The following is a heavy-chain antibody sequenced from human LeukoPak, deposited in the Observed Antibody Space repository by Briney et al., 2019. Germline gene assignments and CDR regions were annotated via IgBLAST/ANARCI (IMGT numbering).Heavy chain of an antibody. Sequence: PGGSLKLSCAASGFTFSSYSMNWVRQAPGKGLEWVSSISSSSYIYYSDSVKGRFTISRDNAKNSLYLQMNSLRAEDTAVYYCAAGYCTNGVCSNFDYWGQGTLVTVSS. CDR3: AAGYCTNGVCSNFDY. CDR1: GFTFSSYS. J-gene: IGHJ4*02. V-gene: IGHV3-21*01. CDR2: ISSSSYI. D-gene: IGHD2-8*01.